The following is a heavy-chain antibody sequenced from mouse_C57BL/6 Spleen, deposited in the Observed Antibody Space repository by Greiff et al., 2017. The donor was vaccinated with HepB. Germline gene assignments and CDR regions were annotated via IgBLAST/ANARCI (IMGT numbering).Heavy chain of an antibody. J-gene: IGHJ4*01. D-gene: IGHD1-1*01. V-gene: IGHV1-72*01. Sequence: QVQLQQSGAELVKPGASVKLSCKASGYTFTSYWMHWVKQRPGRGLEWIGRIDPNSGGTKYNEKFKSKATLTVDKPSSTANMQRSSLTSEDSEVYDCALGITTVDLYYAMDYWGQGTSVTVSS. CDR2: IDPNSGGT. CDR3: ALGITTVDLYYAMDY. CDR1: GYTFTSYW.